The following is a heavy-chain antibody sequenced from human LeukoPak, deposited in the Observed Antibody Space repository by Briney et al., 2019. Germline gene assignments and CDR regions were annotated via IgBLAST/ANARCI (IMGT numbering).Heavy chain of an antibody. J-gene: IGHJ4*02. V-gene: IGHV4-59*01. CDR1: GGSISSYY. CDR2: IYYSGST. D-gene: IGHD3-10*01. CDR3: AGSTKRSMVTRIDY. Sequence: SETLSLTCAVSGGSISSYYWSWIRQPPGKGLEWIGDIYYSGSTNYNPSLKSRVTISVDTSKNQFSLKLSSVTAADTAVYYCAGSTKRSMVTRIDYWGPGTLLTASS.